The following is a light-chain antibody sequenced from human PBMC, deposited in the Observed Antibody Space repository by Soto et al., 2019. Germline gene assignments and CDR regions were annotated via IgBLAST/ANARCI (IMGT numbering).Light chain of an antibody. CDR2: GAS. Sequence: EIVMTQSPATLSVSAGDRATFSCRASQSFSSNLAWYQQKPGQAPRLLIYGASNRATGIPDRFSGSGSGTDFTLTISRLEPEDFAVYYCQQYGSSGTFGQGTKV. V-gene: IGKV3-20*01. CDR1: QSFSSN. CDR3: QQYGSSGT. J-gene: IGKJ1*01.